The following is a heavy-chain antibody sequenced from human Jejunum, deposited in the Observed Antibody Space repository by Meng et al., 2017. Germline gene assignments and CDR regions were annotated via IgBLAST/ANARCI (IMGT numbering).Heavy chain of an antibody. CDR2: IWYDGSTK. J-gene: IGHJ4*02. D-gene: IGHD4-17*01. CDR3: AKDQGTSGADKKVTTMGYFDY. Sequence: LSLTCAASGFTFSSSGMRWVRQAPGKGLEWVAVIWYDGSTKYYADSVKGRFTISRDNSKNTLFLQMNSLRAEDTAVYYCAKDQGTSGADKKVTTMGYFDYWGQGSLVTVSS. CDR1: GFTFSSSG. V-gene: IGHV3-33*06.